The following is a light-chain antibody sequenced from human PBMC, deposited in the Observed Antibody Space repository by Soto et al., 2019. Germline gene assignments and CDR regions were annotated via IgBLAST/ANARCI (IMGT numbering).Light chain of an antibody. CDR3: SSYTSSNTYV. CDR1: SSDVGYYNY. CDR2: EVS. J-gene: IGLJ1*01. V-gene: IGLV2-14*01. Sequence: QSALTQPASVSGSPGQSITFSCTGTSSDVGYYNYVSWYQQHPGKAPKLMIYEVSNRPSGVSNRFSGSKSDNTASLTISGLQAEDEADYYCSSYTSSNTYVFGTGTKLTVL.